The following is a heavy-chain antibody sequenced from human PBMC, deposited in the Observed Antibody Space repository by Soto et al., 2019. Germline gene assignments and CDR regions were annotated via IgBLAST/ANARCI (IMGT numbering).Heavy chain of an antibody. J-gene: IGHJ3*01. CDR1: GFTFNKYG. CDR3: VRDDDRPENGLAL. D-gene: IGHD3-22*01. V-gene: IGHV3-33*04. CDR2: IVKDGSNQ. Sequence: QVQLVESGGDVVQPGRSLRLSCAASGFTFNKYGMHWVRQAPGKGLEWLAVIVKDGSNQQYGDSAKGRFTISRDNSKNTVYLQINSLRVDDTAVYYCVRDDDRPENGLALWGQGTMVTVSS.